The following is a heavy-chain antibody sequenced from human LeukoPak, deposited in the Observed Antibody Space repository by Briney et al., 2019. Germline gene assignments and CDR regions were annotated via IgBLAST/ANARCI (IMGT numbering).Heavy chain of an antibody. CDR3: ARYCSSTSCYFQH. CDR1: GGSFSGYY. Sequence: PSETLSLTCAVYGGSFSGYYWSWIRQPPGKGLEWIGEINHSGSTNYNPSLKSRVTISVDTSKNQFSLKLSSVTAADTAVYYCARYCSSTSCYFQHWGQGTLVTVSS. V-gene: IGHV4-34*01. CDR2: INHSGST. J-gene: IGHJ1*01. D-gene: IGHD2-2*01.